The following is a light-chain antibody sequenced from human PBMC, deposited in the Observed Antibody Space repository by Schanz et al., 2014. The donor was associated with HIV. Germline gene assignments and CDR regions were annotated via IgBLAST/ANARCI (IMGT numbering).Light chain of an antibody. CDR1: QDISNY. CDR3: QQYDNLGLT. CDR2: DAS. J-gene: IGKJ4*01. V-gene: IGKV1-33*01. Sequence: DIQMTQSPSSLSASVGDRVTITCPASQDISNYLNWYQQKPGKAPKLLIYDASNLETGVPSRFSGSGSGTDFTFTISSLQPEDIATYYCQQYDNLGLTFGGGTKVEIK.